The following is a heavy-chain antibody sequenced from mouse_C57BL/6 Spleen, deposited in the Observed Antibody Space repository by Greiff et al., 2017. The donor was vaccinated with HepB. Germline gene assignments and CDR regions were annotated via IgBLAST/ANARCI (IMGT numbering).Heavy chain of an antibody. CDR3: TTSDGYGY. V-gene: IGHV14-4*01. J-gene: IGHJ2*01. Sequence: EVQLQQSGAELVRPGASVKLSCTASGFNIKDDYMHWVKQRPEQGLEWIGWIDPENGDTEYASKFQGKATITADTSSNTAYLQLSSLTSEDTAVYYCTTSDGYGYWGQGTTLTVSS. D-gene: IGHD2-2*01. CDR2: IDPENGDT. CDR1: GFNIKDDY.